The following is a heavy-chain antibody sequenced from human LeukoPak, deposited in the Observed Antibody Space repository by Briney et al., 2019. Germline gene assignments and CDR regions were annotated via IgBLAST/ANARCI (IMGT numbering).Heavy chain of an antibody. J-gene: IGHJ4*02. D-gene: IGHD6-13*01. Sequence: ASVKVSCKASGYTFTGYYMHWVRQAPGPGLDWMGRINPNSGDTNYAQKFQGRVTMTRDTSITTAYMELNRLRSDDTAVYYCARDFASSWPFDYWGQGTLVTVSS. CDR2: INPNSGDT. CDR1: GYTFTGYY. CDR3: ARDFASSWPFDY. V-gene: IGHV1-2*06.